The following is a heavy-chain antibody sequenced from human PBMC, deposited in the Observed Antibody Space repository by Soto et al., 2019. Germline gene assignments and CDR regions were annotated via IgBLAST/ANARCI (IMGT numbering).Heavy chain of an antibody. D-gene: IGHD3-9*01. Sequence: PSETLSLTCAVSGGSISSSNWWSWVRQPPGKGLEWIGEIYHSGSTNYNPSLKSRVTISVDKSKNQFSLKLSSVTAADTAVYYCARAAISGRYYYYSMDVWGQGTTVTVSS. CDR3: ARAAISGRYYYYSMDV. V-gene: IGHV4-4*02. J-gene: IGHJ6*02. CDR1: GGSISSSNW. CDR2: IYHSGST.